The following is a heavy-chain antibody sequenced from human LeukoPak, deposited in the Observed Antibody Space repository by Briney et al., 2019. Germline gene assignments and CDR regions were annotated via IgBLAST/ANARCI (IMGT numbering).Heavy chain of an antibody. CDR1: GYSITSSSW. CDR2: IYHSGTT. Sequence: KPSGTLSLTCAVSGYSITSSSWWGWIRQPPGKGLEWIGYIYHSGTTYYNPSLQSRVTMSVDTSKNQFSLKLSSVTAVDTAVYYCARKENVYYYFDYWGQGTLVTVSS. D-gene: IGHD3-10*01. J-gene: IGHJ4*02. CDR3: ARKENVYYYFDY. V-gene: IGHV4-28*01.